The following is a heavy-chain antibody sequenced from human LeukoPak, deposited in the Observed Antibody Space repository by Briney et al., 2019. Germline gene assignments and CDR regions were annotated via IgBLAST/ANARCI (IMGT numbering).Heavy chain of an antibody. V-gene: IGHV1-69*06. D-gene: IGHD3-10*01. CDR3: ARVPYYGSGSFDY. Sequence: GSSVKISCKASGGTFSSYAISWVRQAPGQGLEWMGGIIPIFGTANYAQKFQGRVTITADKSTSTAYMELSSLRSEDTAVYYCARVPYYGSGSFDYWGQGTLVTVSS. CDR2: IIPIFGTA. J-gene: IGHJ4*02. CDR1: GGTFSSYA.